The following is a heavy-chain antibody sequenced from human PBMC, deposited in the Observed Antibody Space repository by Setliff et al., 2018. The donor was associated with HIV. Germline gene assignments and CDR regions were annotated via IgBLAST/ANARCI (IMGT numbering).Heavy chain of an antibody. V-gene: IGHV3-7*03. CDR3: VKAPYPQYYYYYMDV. Sequence: PGGSLRLSCAASGFTISSHQMSWVRQAPGKGLEWVAKIIQDESAKYYVDSVKGRFTISRDNAKNSLYLQMNSLGGEDTAVYYCVKAPYPQYYYYYMDVWGKGTTVTVSS. D-gene: IGHD3-16*01. CDR1: GFTISSHQ. CDR2: IIQDESAK. J-gene: IGHJ6*03.